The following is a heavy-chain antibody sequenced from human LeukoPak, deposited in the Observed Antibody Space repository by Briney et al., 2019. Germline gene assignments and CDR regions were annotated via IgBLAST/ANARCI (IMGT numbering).Heavy chain of an antibody. CDR1: GGSISSSSYY. Sequence: SETLSLTCTVSGGSISSSSYYWGWLRQPPGKGLEWIGSIYYSGSTYYNPSLKSRVTISVDTSKNQFSLKLSSVTAADTAVYYCARRGIAAAGTGFDPWGQGTLVTVSS. CDR2: IYYSGST. V-gene: IGHV4-39*01. J-gene: IGHJ5*02. CDR3: ARRGIAAAGTGFDP. D-gene: IGHD6-13*01.